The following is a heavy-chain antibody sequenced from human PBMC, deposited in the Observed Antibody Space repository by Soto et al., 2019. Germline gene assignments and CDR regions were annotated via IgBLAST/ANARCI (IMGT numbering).Heavy chain of an antibody. Sequence: QVQLVQSGAEVKKPGSSVNVSCKASGDTFNSYAISWVRQAPGQGLEWMGGIIPIFHTANYAQKYQARVTMTADESACTAYMELSGLRSEDTAVYYCARVGYCNTTNCLFYYYHYGMDVWGQGTTVTVS. CDR3: ARVGYCNTTNCLFYYYHYGMDV. CDR2: IIPIFHTA. CDR1: GDTFNSYA. V-gene: IGHV1-69*01. J-gene: IGHJ6*02. D-gene: IGHD2-2*01.